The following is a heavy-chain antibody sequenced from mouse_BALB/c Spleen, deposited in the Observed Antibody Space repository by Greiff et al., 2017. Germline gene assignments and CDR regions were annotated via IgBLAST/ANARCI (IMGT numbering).Heavy chain of an antibody. J-gene: IGHJ1*01. V-gene: IGHV5-4*02. CDR1: GFTFSDYY. CDR2: ISDGGSYT. Sequence: EVKLMESGGGLVKPGGSLKLSCAASGFTFSDYYMYWVRQTPEKRPEWVATISDGGSYTYYPDSVKGRFTISRDNAKNNLYLQMSSLKSEDTAMYYCARTDGIYWYFDVWGAGTTVTVSS. CDR3: ARTDGIYWYFDV. D-gene: IGHD2-1*01.